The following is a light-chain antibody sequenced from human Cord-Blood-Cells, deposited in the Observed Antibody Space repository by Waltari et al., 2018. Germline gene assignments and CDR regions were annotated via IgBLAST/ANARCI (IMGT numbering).Light chain of an antibody. CDR1: SSDVGSYNR. CDR2: EGS. CDR3: CSYAGSSTFV. J-gene: IGLJ1*01. V-gene: IGLV2-23*03. Sequence: QSALTQPASVSGSPGQSITISCTGTSSDVGSYNRVPWYQQHPGKAPKLMIYEGSKRPSGVSNRFSGSKSGNTASLTISGLQAEDEADYYCCSYAGSSTFVFGTGTKVTVL.